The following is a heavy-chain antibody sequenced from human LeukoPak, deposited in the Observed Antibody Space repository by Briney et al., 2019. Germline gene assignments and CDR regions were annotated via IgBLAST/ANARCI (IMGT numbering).Heavy chain of an antibody. D-gene: IGHD3-22*01. V-gene: IGHV1-69*01. J-gene: IGHJ3*02. CDR2: LIPIYGSA. CDR1: GGSFTFTSHA. CDR3: AGFFYDNSGDAFDI. Sequence: SVNVSCKASGGSFTFTSHAISWVRQAPGQGLEWMGGLIPIYGSANYAQKFQGRVTITSDESTRTVFMELSSLRPEDSAVYYCAGFFYDNSGDAFDIWGQGTMVTVSS.